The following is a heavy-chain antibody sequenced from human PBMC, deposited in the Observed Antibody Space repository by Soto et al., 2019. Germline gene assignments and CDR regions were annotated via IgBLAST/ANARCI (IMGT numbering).Heavy chain of an antibody. CDR3: ARDSRSGYYFDD. D-gene: IGHD3-22*01. V-gene: IGHV4-30-2*01. Sequence: QLQLQESGSGLVKPSQTLSLTCVVSGDSITSGGYSWNWIRQPPGKALEWIGHNYHSGGALYNPSLDSRVTISVYKSQNHFSLRLTSVTAADTAVYYCARDSRSGYYFDDWGQGTLVTVSS. CDR1: GDSITSGGYS. CDR2: NYHSGGA. J-gene: IGHJ4*02.